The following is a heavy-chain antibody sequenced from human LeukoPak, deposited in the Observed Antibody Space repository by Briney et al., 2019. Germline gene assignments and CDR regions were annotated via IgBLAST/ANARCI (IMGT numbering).Heavy chain of an antibody. D-gene: IGHD3-10*01. CDR1: GITLSNYG. Sequence: GGSLRLSCAVSGITLSNYGMSWVRQAPGKGLEWVAGISGSGGSTYYADSVKGRFAISRDNPKNTLYLQMNSLRAEDTAVYFCAKRGVVIRVILVGFHKEAYYFDSGGQGALVTVSS. V-gene: IGHV3-23*01. J-gene: IGHJ4*02. CDR2: ISGSGGST. CDR3: AKRGVVIRVILVGFHKEAYYFDS.